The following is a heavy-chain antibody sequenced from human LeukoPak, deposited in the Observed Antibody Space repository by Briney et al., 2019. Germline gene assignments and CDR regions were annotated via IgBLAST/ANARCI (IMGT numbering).Heavy chain of an antibody. CDR2: INHSGST. CDR1: GGSFSGYY. CDR3: ARYCSSTSCWDY. J-gene: IGHJ4*02. Sequence: SETLSLTCAVYGGSFSGYYWSWIRQPPGKGLEWIGEINHSGSTNYNPSLKSRVTISVDTSENQFSLKLSSVTAADTAVYYCARYCSSTSCWDYWGQGTLVTVSS. D-gene: IGHD2-2*01. V-gene: IGHV4-34*01.